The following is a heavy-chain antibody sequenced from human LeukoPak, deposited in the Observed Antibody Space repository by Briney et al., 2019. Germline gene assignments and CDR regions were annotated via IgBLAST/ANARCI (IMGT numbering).Heavy chain of an antibody. Sequence: PGGSLRLSCAASGFTFSSYSMNWVRQAPGKGLEWVSSISSSSSYIYYADSVKGRFTISRDNAKNSLYLQMNSLRAEDTAVYYCARYIVVVPAARDDYYGMGVWGQGTTVTVSS. CDR2: ISSSSSYI. CDR3: ARYIVVVPAARDDYYGMGV. V-gene: IGHV3-21*01. D-gene: IGHD2-2*01. J-gene: IGHJ6*02. CDR1: GFTFSSYS.